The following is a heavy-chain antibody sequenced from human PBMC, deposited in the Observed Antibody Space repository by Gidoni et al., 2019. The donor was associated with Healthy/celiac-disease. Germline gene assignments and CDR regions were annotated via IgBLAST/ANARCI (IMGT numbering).Heavy chain of an antibody. V-gene: IGHV1-24*01. Sequence: QVQLVQSGAEVKKPGASVTVPSTVSGYTLTELSMHWVRQAPGKGLEWMGGFDPEDGETNYAQKFQGRVTMTEDTSTDTAYMELSSLRSEDTAVYYCATGVCGGDCYPNWGQGTLVTVSS. D-gene: IGHD2-21*02. CDR1: GYTLTELS. J-gene: IGHJ4*02. CDR3: ATGVCGGDCYPN. CDR2: FDPEDGET.